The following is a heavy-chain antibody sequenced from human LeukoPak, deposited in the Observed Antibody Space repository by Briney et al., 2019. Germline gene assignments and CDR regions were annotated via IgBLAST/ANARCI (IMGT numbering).Heavy chain of an antibody. Sequence: SETLSLTCTASGGSISSYYWSWIRQPPGKGLEWIGYIYYSGSTNYNPSLKSRVTISVDTSKNQFSLKLSSVTAADTAVYYCARVIAVAGDFDYWGQGTLVTVSS. D-gene: IGHD6-19*01. V-gene: IGHV4-59*01. J-gene: IGHJ4*02. CDR1: GGSISSYY. CDR3: ARVIAVAGDFDY. CDR2: IYYSGST.